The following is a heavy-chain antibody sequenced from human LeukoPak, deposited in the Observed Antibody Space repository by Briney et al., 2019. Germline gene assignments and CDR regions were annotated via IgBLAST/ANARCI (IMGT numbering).Heavy chain of an antibody. Sequence: PSGTLSLTCAVSGDSISSSNWWNWVRQPPGKGLEWIGEIYHSGSTHYNPSLKSRITISVDKSQNQFSLKVNSLTAADTAVYYCARDNSVTIAGHHTLDYWGQGTLVTVSS. CDR2: IYHSGST. J-gene: IGHJ4*02. D-gene: IGHD4-17*01. CDR3: ARDNSVTIAGHHTLDY. CDR1: GDSISSSNW. V-gene: IGHV4-4*02.